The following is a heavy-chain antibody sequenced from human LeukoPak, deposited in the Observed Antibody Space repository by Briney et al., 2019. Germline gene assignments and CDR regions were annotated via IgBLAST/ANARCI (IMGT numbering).Heavy chain of an antibody. D-gene: IGHD3-3*01. J-gene: IGHJ2*01. CDR1: GYTFTSYG. V-gene: IGHV1-18*01. CDR3: ARDRPYYDFWREADWYFDL. Sequence: GASVKVSCKASGYTFTSYGISWVRQAPGQGLEWMGWISAYNVNTNYAQKLPGRVTMTTDTSTSTAYMALRSLRSDDTAVYYCARDRPYYDFWREADWYFDLWGRGTLVTVSS. CDR2: ISAYNVNT.